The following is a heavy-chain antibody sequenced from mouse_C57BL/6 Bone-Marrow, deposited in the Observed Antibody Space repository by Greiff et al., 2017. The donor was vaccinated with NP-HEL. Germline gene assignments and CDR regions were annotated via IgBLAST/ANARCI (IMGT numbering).Heavy chain of an antibody. CDR2: FHPYNDDT. J-gene: IGHJ1*03. CDR3: TKETVVAHWCFDV. D-gene: IGHD1-1*01. Sequence: QVQLQQSGAELVKPGASVKMSCKASGYTFTTYPIEWMKQNHGKSLEWIGNFHPYNDDTKYNEQFKGNATLTVENSSRTDYLELSLLTSDDSTVYYGTKETVVAHWCFDVWGTGTTVTVSS. CDR1: GYTFTTYP. V-gene: IGHV1-47*01.